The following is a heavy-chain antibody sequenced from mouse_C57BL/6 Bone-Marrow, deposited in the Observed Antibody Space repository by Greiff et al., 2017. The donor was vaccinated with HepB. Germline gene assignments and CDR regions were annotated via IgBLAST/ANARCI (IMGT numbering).Heavy chain of an antibody. D-gene: IGHD1-1*01. J-gene: IGHJ3*01. CDR3: TRYTTTVPSFAY. Sequence: VKLMESGAELVRPGASVTLSCKASGYTFTDYEMHWVKQTPVHGLEWIGAIDPETGGTAYNQKFKGKAILTADKSSSTAYMELRSLTSEDSAVYYCTRYTTTVPSFAYWGQGTLVTVSA. CDR1: GYTFTDYE. V-gene: IGHV1-15*01. CDR2: IDPETGGT.